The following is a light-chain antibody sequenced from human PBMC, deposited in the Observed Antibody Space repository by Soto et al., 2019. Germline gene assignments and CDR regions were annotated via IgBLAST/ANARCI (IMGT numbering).Light chain of an antibody. CDR1: HSISSN. CDR2: GAF. V-gene: IGKV3-15*01. J-gene: IGKJ1*01. Sequence: EIVITQSPATLSVSPGERATLSCRASHSISSNLAWYQQRPGQAPRLLIYGAFTRATGIPARFSGSGSGTEFTLTISSLQSEDFAVYYCQQYNNWPPWPFGQGTMVDIK. CDR3: QQYNNWPPWP.